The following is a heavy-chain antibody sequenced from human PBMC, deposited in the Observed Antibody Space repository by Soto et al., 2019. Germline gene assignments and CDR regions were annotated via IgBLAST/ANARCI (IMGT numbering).Heavy chain of an antibody. CDR1: GASISSGGYY. CDR3: ARAPLN. J-gene: IGHJ4*02. Sequence: QVHLQESGPGLLKPSQTLSLTCTVSGASISSGGYYWTWIRQHPGKGLERIVYIYYSGSTYSNPDLKSRVTISVDTSKNQFSLKLSSVTAADTAVYYCARAPLNWGQGTLVTVSS. V-gene: IGHV4-31*03. CDR2: IYYSGST.